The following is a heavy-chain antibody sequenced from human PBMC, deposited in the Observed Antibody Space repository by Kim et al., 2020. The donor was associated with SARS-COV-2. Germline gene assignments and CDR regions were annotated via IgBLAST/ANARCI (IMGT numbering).Heavy chain of an antibody. CDR1: GYTFTSYD. J-gene: IGHJ6*03. V-gene: IGHV1-8*01. D-gene: IGHD4-17*01. CDR3: ARGQILYGDYVFHVPLFYYYHMDA. CDR2: MNPNSGNT. Sequence: ASVKVSCKASGYTFTSYDINWVRQATGQGLEWMGWMNPNSGNTGYAQKFQGRVTMTRNTSISTAYMELSSLRSEDTAVYYCARGQILYGDYVFHVPLFYYYHMDAWGKGTTVTASS.